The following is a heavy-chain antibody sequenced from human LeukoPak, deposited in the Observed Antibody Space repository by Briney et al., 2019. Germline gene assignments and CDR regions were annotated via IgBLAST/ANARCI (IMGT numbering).Heavy chain of an antibody. J-gene: IGHJ5*02. CDR1: GFTFSHYG. D-gene: IGHD6-13*01. CDR3: ARDDRPGSSWRPLDL. Sequence: PGRSLRLSCAASGFTFSHYGMHWVRQAPGKGLEWVAVIWSDAYKKFYTDSVKGRFTISRDNSKNTLDLQMSSLRAEDTAVYYCARDDRPGSSWRPLDLWGRGILVTVSS. V-gene: IGHV3-33*01. CDR2: IWSDAYKK.